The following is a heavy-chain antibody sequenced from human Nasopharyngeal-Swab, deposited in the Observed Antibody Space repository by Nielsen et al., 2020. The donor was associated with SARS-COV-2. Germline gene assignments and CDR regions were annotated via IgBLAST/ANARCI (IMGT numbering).Heavy chain of an antibody. CDR2: ISGSGGST. D-gene: IGHD2-2*01. V-gene: IGHV3-23*01. CDR3: AKSSRIVVVPAAKWFDP. CDR1: GFTFSSYA. Sequence: GESLKISCAASGFTFSSYAMSWVRQAPGKGLEWVSAISGSGGSTYYADSVKGRFTISRDNSKNTLYLQMNSLRAEDTAVYYCAKSSRIVVVPAAKWFDPWGQGTLVTVLL. J-gene: IGHJ5*02.